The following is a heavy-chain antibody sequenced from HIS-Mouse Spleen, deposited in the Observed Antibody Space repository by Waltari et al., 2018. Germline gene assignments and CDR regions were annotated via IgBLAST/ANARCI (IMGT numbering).Heavy chain of an antibody. D-gene: IGHD2-21*02. J-gene: IGHJ5*02. CDR1: GGSISSSSYY. V-gene: IGHV4-39*01. CDR3: ARKRTASGWFDP. Sequence: QLQLQESGPGLVKPSETLSLTCTVSGGSISSSSYYWGWIRQPPGKGLEWIGSSHYSGSTYYNPSLKSRVTISVDTSKNQFSLKLSSVTAADTAVYYCARKRTASGWFDPWGQGTLVTVSS. CDR2: SHYSGST.